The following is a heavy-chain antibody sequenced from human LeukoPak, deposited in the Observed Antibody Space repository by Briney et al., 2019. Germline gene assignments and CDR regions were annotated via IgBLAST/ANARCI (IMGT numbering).Heavy chain of an antibody. Sequence: SETLSLTCTVSGGSISSGSHYWSWIRQPAGEGLEWIGRIYSSGNTNYNPSLKSRVTISVDTSKNQFSLKLSSVTAADTAMYYCARGIPVAGLFDYWGQGALVAVSS. CDR2: IYSSGNT. CDR3: ARGIPVAGLFDY. D-gene: IGHD6-19*01. CDR1: GGSISSGSHY. V-gene: IGHV4-61*02. J-gene: IGHJ4*02.